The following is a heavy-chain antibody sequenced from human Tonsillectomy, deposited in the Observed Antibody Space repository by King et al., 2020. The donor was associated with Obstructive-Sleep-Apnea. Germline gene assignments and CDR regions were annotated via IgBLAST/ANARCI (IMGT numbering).Heavy chain of an antibody. CDR1: GDSISSSSYY. V-gene: IGHV4-39*07. D-gene: IGHD2-8*01. J-gene: IGHJ5*02. CDR2: ISYSGST. CDR3: AVVVGTQCINGLCYRRHNWFDP. Sequence: LQLQESGPGLVKPSETLSLTCTVSGDSISSSSYYWGWIRQPPGKRLEWVGSISYSGSTYSNPSLKSRVTISVDTSKNQYSLKLSSVTAADTAVYYCAVVVGTQCINGLCYRRHNWFDPWAQGPLFTVFS.